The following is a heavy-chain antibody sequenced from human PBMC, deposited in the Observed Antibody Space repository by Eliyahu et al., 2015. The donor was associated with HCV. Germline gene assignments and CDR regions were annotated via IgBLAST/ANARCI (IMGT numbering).Heavy chain of an antibody. D-gene: IGHD6-19*01. CDR2: ISYDAIXK. J-gene: IGHJ4*02. CDR3: AKEGSSGWETDS. Sequence: PGKGLEWVAVISYDAIXKYYIDSVKGRFTISRDNSKSTVYLQMNSLRPEDTAVYYCAKEGSSGWETDSWGQGTLVTVSS. V-gene: IGHV3-30*18.